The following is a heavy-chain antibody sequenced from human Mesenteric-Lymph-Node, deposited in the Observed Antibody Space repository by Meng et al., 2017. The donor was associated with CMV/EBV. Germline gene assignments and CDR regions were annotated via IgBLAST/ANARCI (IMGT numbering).Heavy chain of an antibody. Sequence: GSLKISCSASGFSFSTYSMNWVRQAPGKGLEWVSGTNWNGANTGHADSVKGRFIISRDNAKNFLYLQMNSLRVEDTAVYYCARDLVLRGQGTLVTVSS. CDR3: ARDLVL. CDR2: TNWNGANT. CDR1: GFSFSTYS. V-gene: IGHV3-20*04. J-gene: IGHJ4*02.